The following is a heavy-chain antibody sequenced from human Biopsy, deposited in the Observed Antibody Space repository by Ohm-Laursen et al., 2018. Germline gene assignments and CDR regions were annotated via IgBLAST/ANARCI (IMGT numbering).Heavy chain of an antibody. CDR2: ISSSSSPI. V-gene: IGHV3-48*01. J-gene: IGHJ4*02. Sequence: LRPSCAASWFIFSNYSMNWGPQAPGEGLEWVSYISSSSSPIYYADSVKGRFTISRDNAKNSLSLQMNSLRAEDTAVYYCARGSDSDYWGQGTLVTVSS. CDR1: WFIFSNYS. CDR3: ARGSDSDY.